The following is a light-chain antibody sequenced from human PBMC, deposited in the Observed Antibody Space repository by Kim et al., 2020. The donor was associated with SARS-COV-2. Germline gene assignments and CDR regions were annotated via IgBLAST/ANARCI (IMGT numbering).Light chain of an antibody. CDR3: HQRSNWPLT. Sequence: EIVLTQSPATLSLSPGERATLSCRASQSVSSYLGWYQQKPGQAPRLLIYDISTRATGIPARFSGSGSGTDFALTISSLEPEDFAVYYCHQRSNWPLTFGGGTKVDIK. CDR1: QSVSSY. V-gene: IGKV3-11*01. J-gene: IGKJ4*01. CDR2: DIS.